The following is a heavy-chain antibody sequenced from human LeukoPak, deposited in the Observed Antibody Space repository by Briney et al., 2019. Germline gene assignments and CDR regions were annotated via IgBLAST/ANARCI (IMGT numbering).Heavy chain of an antibody. Sequence: PSETLSLTCTVSGGSISSYYWSWIRQPPGKGLEWIGYIYYSGSTNYNPSLKSRVTISLDTSKNQFSLKLSSVTAADTAVYYCARGLPGYSSGWYYWDYWGQGTLVTVSS. CDR1: GGSISSYY. CDR2: IYYSGST. D-gene: IGHD6-19*01. CDR3: ARGLPGYSSGWYYWDY. V-gene: IGHV4-59*01. J-gene: IGHJ4*02.